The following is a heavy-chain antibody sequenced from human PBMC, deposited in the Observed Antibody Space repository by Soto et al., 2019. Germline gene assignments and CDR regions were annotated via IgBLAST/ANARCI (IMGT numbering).Heavy chain of an antibody. V-gene: IGHV3-9*01. D-gene: IGHD6-19*01. CDR1: GFNFDDYA. Sequence: EVLLVESGGGLVQPGRSLRLSCAASGFNFDDYAMYWVRQAPGKGLEWVSGISWNTGSIGYVDSVKGRFTISRDNAKNSLYLQMNSLRTEDTALYFCARAFTSGWFGEYYHGMDVWGQGTTVIVS. CDR3: ARAFTSGWFGEYYHGMDV. CDR2: ISWNTGSI. J-gene: IGHJ6*02.